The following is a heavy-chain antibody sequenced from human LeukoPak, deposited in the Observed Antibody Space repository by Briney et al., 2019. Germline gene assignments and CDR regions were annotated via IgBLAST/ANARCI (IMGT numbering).Heavy chain of an antibody. CDR1: GYSISTGYY. D-gene: IGHD5-12*01. CDR3: ARGGGYYFDY. Sequence: SETLSLTCTVSGYSISTGYYWDWIRQPPGKGLEWIGTFYHGGSTYYNPSLKSRVTISVDTSKNQFSLNLTSVTAADTAVYYCARGGGYYFDYWGQGILVAVSS. CDR2: FYHGGST. J-gene: IGHJ4*02. V-gene: IGHV4-38-2*02.